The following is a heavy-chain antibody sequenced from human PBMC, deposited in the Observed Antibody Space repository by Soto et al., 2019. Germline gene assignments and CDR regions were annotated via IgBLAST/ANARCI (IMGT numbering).Heavy chain of an antibody. Sequence: GESLKISCKGSGYSFTSYWIGWVRQMPGKGLEWMGIIYPGDSDTRYSPSFQGQVTISADKSISTAYLQWSSLKASDTAMYYCARTNTRVISCTLFDYWGQGTLVTVSS. CDR1: GYSFTSYW. V-gene: IGHV5-51*01. J-gene: IGHJ4*02. CDR3: ARTNTRVISCTLFDY. CDR2: IYPGDSDT. D-gene: IGHD3-22*01.